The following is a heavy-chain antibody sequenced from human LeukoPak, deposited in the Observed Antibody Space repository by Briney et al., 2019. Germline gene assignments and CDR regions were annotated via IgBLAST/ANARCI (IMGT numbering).Heavy chain of an antibody. D-gene: IGHD3-9*01. CDR1: GFTFSSYA. CDR3: AKLVYDISSGYYRRGTYYFDY. V-gene: IGHV3-23*01. Sequence: GGSLRLSCAASGFTFSSYAMSWVRQAPGKGLEWVSAISGSGGSTYYADSVKGRFTISRDNSKNTLYLQMNSLRAEDTAVYYCAKLVYDISSGYYRRGTYYFDYWGQGTLVTVSS. J-gene: IGHJ4*02. CDR2: ISGSGGST.